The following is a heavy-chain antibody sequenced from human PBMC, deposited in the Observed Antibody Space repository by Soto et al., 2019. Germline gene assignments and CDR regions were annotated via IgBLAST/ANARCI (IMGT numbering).Heavy chain of an antibody. J-gene: IGHJ5*02. CDR1: GFTVSNNY. CDR3: AKVKKTTTVNNWFDP. V-gene: IGHV3-66*01. CDR2: IYSGGST. D-gene: IGHD4-4*01. Sequence: GGSLRLSCAVSGFTVSNNYMSWVRQGPGKGLEWVSIIYSGGSTYYADSMKGRFTISRDTSKNTLYHHLNRLRTEDTAVYYCAKVKKTTTVNNWFDPWGQGTLVTVSS.